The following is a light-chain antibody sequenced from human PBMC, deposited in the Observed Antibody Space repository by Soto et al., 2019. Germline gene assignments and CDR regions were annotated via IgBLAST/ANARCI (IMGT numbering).Light chain of an antibody. V-gene: IGLV2-8*01. CDR2: EVS. CDR1: SSDVGGYNY. Sequence: QSVLTQPPSASGSPGQSVTISCTGTSSDVGGYNYVSWYQQHPGKAPKLMIYEVSKRPSGVPDRFSGSKSGNTASLTVSGLQAEDEADYYCSSYADSNNLRIFGGGTKLTVL. CDR3: SSYADSNNLRI. J-gene: IGLJ2*01.